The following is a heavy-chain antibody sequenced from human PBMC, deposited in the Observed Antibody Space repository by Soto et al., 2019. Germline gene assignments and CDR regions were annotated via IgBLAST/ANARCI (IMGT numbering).Heavy chain of an antibody. J-gene: IGHJ6*02. D-gene: IGHD3-3*01. CDR2: MYSGGGT. Sequence: GGSLRLSCVASGFTVSNNYMTWVRQAPGKGLEWVSNMYSGGGTYYTDSVKGRFTISRDSSISTAYLQWSSLKASDTAMYYCARHERSGYIALYYYYGMDVWGQGTTVTVSS. CDR1: GFTVSNNY. V-gene: IGHV3-66*04. CDR3: ARHERSGYIALYYYYGMDV.